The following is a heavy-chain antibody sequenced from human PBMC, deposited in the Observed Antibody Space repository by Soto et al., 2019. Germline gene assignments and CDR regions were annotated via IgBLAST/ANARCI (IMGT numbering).Heavy chain of an antibody. D-gene: IGHD2-8*01. J-gene: IGHJ4*02. CDR3: AKDQCTDATCYFDY. V-gene: IGHV3-23*01. Sequence: GGSLRLSCAASGFTFSSYAMSWVRQAPGKGLEWVSSIRRSGDSTYYADSVKGRFTISRDNSKNTLYLQMSSLRAEDTAEYYCAKDQCTDATCYFDYWGQGALVTVSS. CDR1: GFTFSSYA. CDR2: IRRSGDST.